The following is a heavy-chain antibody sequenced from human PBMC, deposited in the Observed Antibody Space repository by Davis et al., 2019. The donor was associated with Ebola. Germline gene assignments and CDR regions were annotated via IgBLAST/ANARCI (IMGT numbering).Heavy chain of an antibody. J-gene: IGHJ6*02. CDR1: GYTFTGYY. Sequence: ASVTVPCKASGYTFTGYYMHWVRQAPAQALEWMGIINPSGRSTSYAQKFQGRVTMTRDTSTSTVYMELSSLRSEDTAVYYCARDRRIQLWLTTVLYYYYGMDVWGQGTTVTVSS. D-gene: IGHD5-18*01. CDR2: INPSGRST. V-gene: IGHV1-46*03. CDR3: ARDRRIQLWLTTVLYYYYGMDV.